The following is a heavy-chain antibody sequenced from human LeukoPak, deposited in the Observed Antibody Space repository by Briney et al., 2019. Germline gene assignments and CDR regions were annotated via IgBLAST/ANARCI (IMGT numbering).Heavy chain of an antibody. J-gene: IGHJ4*02. CDR1: GYTFSNFG. Sequence: ASVRVSCKTSGYTFSNFGINWVRQAPGQGLEWMGWISGNNDDPNYGQKFQGRFTVTTDSSTSTAYMELRNLRFDDTAVYYCARDGTSTDDYWGQGTLVTVSS. CDR2: ISGNNDDP. CDR3: ARDGTSTDDY. V-gene: IGHV1-18*01. D-gene: IGHD2-2*01.